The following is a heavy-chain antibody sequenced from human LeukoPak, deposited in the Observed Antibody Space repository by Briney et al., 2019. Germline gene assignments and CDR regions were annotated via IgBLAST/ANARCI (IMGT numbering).Heavy chain of an antibody. J-gene: IGHJ5*02. D-gene: IGHD6-13*01. Sequence: SETLSLTCTVSGGSISSSSSYWGWIRQPPGKGLEWIGSIFYTASTYYNPSLKSRVTISVDTSKNQFSLKLSSVTAADTAMYYCASSSSWIWFDPWGQGTLVTVSS. CDR3: ASSSSWIWFDP. CDR2: IFYTAST. CDR1: GGSISSSSSY. V-gene: IGHV4-39*07.